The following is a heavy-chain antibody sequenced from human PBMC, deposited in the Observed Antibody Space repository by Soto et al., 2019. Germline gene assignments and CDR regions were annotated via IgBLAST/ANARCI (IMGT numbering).Heavy chain of an antibody. J-gene: IGHJ4*02. CDR2: INAGNGNT. CDR3: ARDLGVLGYCSGGSCYSGFDY. D-gene: IGHD2-15*01. V-gene: IGHV1-3*01. CDR1: GYTFTSYA. Sequence: ASVKVSCKASGYTFTSYAMHWVRQAPGQRLEWMGWINAGNGNTKYSQKFQGRVTITRDTSASTAYMELSSLRSEDTAVYYCARDLGVLGYCSGGSCYSGFDYWGQGTLVTVSS.